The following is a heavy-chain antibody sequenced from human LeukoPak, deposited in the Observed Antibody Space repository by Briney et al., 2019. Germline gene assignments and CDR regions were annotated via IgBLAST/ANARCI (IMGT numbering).Heavy chain of an antibody. D-gene: IGHD6-13*01. CDR2: ISAYNGNT. J-gene: IGHJ6*03. V-gene: IGHV1-18*01. CDR3: ARGRQQLVRRDYMDV. CDR1: GYTFTSYG. Sequence: ASVKVSCKASGYTFTSYGISWVRQAPGQRLEWIGWISAYNGNTNYAQKLQGRVTMTTDTSTSTAYMELRSLRSDDTAVYYCARGRQQLVRRDYMDVWGKGTTVTVSS.